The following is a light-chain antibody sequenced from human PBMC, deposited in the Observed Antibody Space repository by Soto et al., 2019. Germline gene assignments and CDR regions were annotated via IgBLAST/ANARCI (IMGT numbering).Light chain of an antibody. V-gene: IGKV1-39*01. J-gene: IGKJ1*01. Sequence: DIQLTQSPPSMSASVGGTVTITCRASQSISSYLNWYQQKPGKAPKLLIYAASSLQSGVPSRFSGSGSGTDFTLTISSLQTEDFATYYCQQSYSTPHTFGQGTKVDIK. CDR2: AAS. CDR3: QQSYSTPHT. CDR1: QSISSY.